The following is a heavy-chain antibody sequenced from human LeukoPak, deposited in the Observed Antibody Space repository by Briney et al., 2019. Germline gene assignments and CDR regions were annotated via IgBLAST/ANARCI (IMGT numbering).Heavy chain of an antibody. J-gene: IGHJ4*02. CDR3: ARSTVVTPFDS. CDR2: INHTGTT. D-gene: IGHD4-23*01. CDR1: GGSFSTYY. Sequence: SETLSLTCAVYGGSFSTYYWNWIRQSPGRGLEWIGEINHTGTTNYNPSLKSRFTISVDTSKNQFSLKLSSVTAADTAVYYCARSTVVTPFDSWGQGTLVTVSS. V-gene: IGHV4-34*01.